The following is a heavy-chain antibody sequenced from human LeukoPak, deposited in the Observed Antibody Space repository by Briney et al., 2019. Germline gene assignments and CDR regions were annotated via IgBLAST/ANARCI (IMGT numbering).Heavy chain of an antibody. J-gene: IGHJ4*02. D-gene: IGHD5-18*01. Sequence: ASVKVSCKASRYSFTDYYIHWVRQAPGQGLEWMGWINPNSGGTNYAQKFQGRVTMTRDTSIITAYMELSRLRSDDTAVYYCARDDTSIMNFDYWGQGTLVTVSS. CDR3: ARDDTSIMNFDY. CDR1: RYSFTDYY. V-gene: IGHV1-2*02. CDR2: INPNSGGT.